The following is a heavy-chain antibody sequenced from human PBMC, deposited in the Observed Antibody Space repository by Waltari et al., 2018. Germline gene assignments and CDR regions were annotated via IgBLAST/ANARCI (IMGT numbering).Heavy chain of an antibody. V-gene: IGHV1-2*02. CDR2: INPNSEGT. CDR1: GYTFTNYY. J-gene: IGHJ5*02. D-gene: IGHD5-12*01. Sequence: QVQLVQSGAEVKRPGASVKVSCKASGYTFTNYYMNWVRQAPGQGPEWMGGINPNSEGTHYAEKFQGRVLMTSDTSVNTVYMELSSLRSDDTAVYYCAREQTRSRVATIISWGQGTLLTVSS. CDR3: AREQTRSRVATIIS.